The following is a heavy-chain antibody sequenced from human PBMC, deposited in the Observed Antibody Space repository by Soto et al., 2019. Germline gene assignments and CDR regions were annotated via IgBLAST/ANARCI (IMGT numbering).Heavy chain of an antibody. CDR1: GGPISSGGYY. J-gene: IGHJ4*02. V-gene: IGHV4-31*03. D-gene: IGHD5-18*01. Sequence: QVQLQESGPGLVKPSQTLSLACTVSGGPISSGGYYWNWIRQHPRKGLEWVGYIFYTGTTHYNPSLESRVTISFDTSKNQFSLRLNSVTAADTAVYYCARGEYSYGPQFDYWGQGTLVTVSS. CDR3: ARGEYSYGPQFDY. CDR2: IFYTGTT.